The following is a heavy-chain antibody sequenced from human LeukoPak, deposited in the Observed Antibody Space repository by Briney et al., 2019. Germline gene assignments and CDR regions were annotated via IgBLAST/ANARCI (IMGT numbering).Heavy chain of an antibody. Sequence: GRSLRLSCAASGFTFSSYGLHWVRQAPGKGLEWVAVIWYDAKTKYYLDSIKGRFTISRDNSKNTLYLQLSSLRAEDTAIYYCARDVTGSDSYYGLDVWGQGTTVTVSS. D-gene: IGHD2-8*02. CDR2: IWYDAKTK. CDR1: GFTFSSYG. CDR3: ARDVTGSDSYYGLDV. J-gene: IGHJ6*02. V-gene: IGHV3-33*01.